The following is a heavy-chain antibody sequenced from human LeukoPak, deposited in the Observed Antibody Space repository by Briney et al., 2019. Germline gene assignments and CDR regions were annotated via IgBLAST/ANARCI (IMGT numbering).Heavy chain of an antibody. CDR3: AKREYSYGLYYFDY. D-gene: IGHD5-18*01. V-gene: IGHV3-23*01. Sequence: GGSLRLSCAASGFTFSSYAMSWVRQAPGKGLEWVSAISGSGGSTCYADSVKGRFTISRDNSKDTLYLQMNSLRAEDTAVYYCAKREYSYGLYYFDYWGQGTLVTVSS. CDR2: ISGSGGST. J-gene: IGHJ4*02. CDR1: GFTFSSYA.